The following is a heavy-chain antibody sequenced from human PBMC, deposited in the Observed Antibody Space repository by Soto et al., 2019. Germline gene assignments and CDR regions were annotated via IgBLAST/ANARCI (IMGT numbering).Heavy chain of an antibody. CDR2: IIPIFGTA. J-gene: IGHJ6*02. CDR1: GGTFSSYA. Sequence: ASVKVSCKASGGTFSSYAISWVRQAPGQGLEWMGGIIPIFGTANYAQKFQGRVTITADESTSTAYMELSSLRSEDTAVYYCARDSAESRYFDWQRGWRYYYGMDVWGQGTTVTV. CDR3: ARDSAESRYFDWQRGWRYYYGMDV. D-gene: IGHD3-9*01. V-gene: IGHV1-69*13.